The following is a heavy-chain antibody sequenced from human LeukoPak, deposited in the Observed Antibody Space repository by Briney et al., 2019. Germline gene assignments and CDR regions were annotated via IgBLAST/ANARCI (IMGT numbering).Heavy chain of an antibody. CDR1: GFSLSTSGVG. CDR2: IYWNDDK. J-gene: IGHJ4*02. D-gene: IGHD1-14*01. V-gene: IGHV2-5*01. CDR3: ALSPKKDNRWLELDY. Sequence: SGPTLVKPTQTLTLACTFSGFSLSTSGVGVGWIRQPPGKALDWLALIYWNDDKRYSPSLRTRLTITKDTTKNQVVLTMTNMDPVDKATYYCALSPKKDNRWLELDYWGPGTLVHGLL.